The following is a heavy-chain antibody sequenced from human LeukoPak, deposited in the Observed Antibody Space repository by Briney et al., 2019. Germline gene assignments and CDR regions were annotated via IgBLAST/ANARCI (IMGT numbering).Heavy chain of an antibody. CDR2: ISGSGRST. Sequence: GSLRLFWAASGFTFSYYSMDWVRQAPGKGLEWVSGISGSGRSTYYADSVKGRFTISRDNSKNTVYLQVNSLRAEDTAVYYCAKGLESWGQGTLVTVSS. CDR3: AKGLES. V-gene: IGHV3-23*01. CDR1: GFTFSYYS. J-gene: IGHJ5*01.